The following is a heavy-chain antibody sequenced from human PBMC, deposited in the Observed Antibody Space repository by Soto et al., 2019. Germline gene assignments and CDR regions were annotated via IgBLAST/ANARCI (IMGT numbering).Heavy chain of an antibody. D-gene: IGHD3-10*01. V-gene: IGHV3-48*01. CDR2: ISRSSDTI. CDR1: GFDFSGHA. J-gene: IGHJ4*02. Sequence: GGSLRLSCAAAGFDFSGHAMNWVRQEPGKGLEWVSHISRSSDTIYYADSVKGRFTISRDNAKNSLYPEMNSLRAEDTAVYYCARYGSGSDYRHPFDYWGQGTLVTVSS. CDR3: ARYGSGSDYRHPFDY.